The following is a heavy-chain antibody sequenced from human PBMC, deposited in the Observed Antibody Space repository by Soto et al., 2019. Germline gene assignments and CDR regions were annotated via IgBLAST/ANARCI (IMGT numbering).Heavy chain of an antibody. D-gene: IGHD2-15*01. V-gene: IGHV4-30-4*01. CDR3: ARTRAYCSGGSCYPIWYFDL. CDR1: GGSISSGDYY. CDR2: IYYSGST. J-gene: IGHJ2*01. Sequence: QVQLQESGPGLVKPSQTLSLTCTVSGGSISSGDYYWSWIRQPPGKGLEWIGYIYYSGSTYYNPSLKSRVTISVDTSKNQFSLKLSSVTAADTAVYYCARTRAYCSGGSCYPIWYFDLWGRGTLVTVSS.